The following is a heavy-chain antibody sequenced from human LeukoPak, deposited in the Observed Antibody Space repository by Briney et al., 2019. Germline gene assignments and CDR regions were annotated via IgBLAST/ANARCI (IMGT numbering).Heavy chain of an antibody. Sequence: GSLRLSCAASGFTSNSNSMHWVRQAPGKGLEWVSSISGSSTYIYYADSVKGRFTISRDNAKKSVYLQMNSLRAEDTAVYYCARDGLPYYYAMDVWGQGTTVTVS. CDR3: ARDGLPYYYAMDV. J-gene: IGHJ6*02. V-gene: IGHV3-21*01. D-gene: IGHD5-12*01. CDR1: GFTSNSNS. CDR2: ISGSSTYI.